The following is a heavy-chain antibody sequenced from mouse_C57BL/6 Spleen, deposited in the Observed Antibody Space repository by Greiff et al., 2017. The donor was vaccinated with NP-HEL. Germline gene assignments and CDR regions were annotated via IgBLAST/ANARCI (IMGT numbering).Heavy chain of an antibody. Sequence: VQLQQPGAELVKPGASVKLSCKASGYTFTSYWMQWVKQRPGQGLEWIGEIDPSDSYTNYNQKFKGKATLTVDTSSSTAYMQLSSLTSEDSAVYSCASQRTARAPFDYWGQGTTLTVSS. D-gene: IGHD3-1*01. CDR1: GYTFTSYW. CDR3: ASQRTARAPFDY. V-gene: IGHV1-50*01. J-gene: IGHJ2*01. CDR2: IDPSDSYT.